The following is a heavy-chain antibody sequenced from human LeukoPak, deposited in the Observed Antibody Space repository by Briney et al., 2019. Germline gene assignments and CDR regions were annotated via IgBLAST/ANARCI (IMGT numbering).Heavy chain of an antibody. Sequence: GGSLRLSCAASGFTFSNAWMSWVRQAPGKGLEWVGRIKSKTDGGTTDYAAPVKGRFTISRDNSKNTLYLQMNSLRAEDTAVYYCAKSYYDFWSGYYNAFDIWGQGTMVTVSS. V-gene: IGHV3-15*01. CDR1: GFTFSNAW. CDR3: AKSYYDFWSGYYNAFDI. CDR2: IKSKTDGGTT. J-gene: IGHJ3*02. D-gene: IGHD3-3*01.